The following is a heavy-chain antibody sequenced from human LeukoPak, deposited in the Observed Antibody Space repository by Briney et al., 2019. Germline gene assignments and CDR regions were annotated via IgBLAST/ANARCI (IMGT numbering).Heavy chain of an antibody. V-gene: IGHV1-69*05. J-gene: IGHJ6*03. CDR1: GGTFSSYA. CDR3: AREAAARPRGAYYYYYMDV. Sequence: SVKVSCKASGGTFSSYAISWVRQAPGQGLKWMGRIIPIFGTANYAQKFQGRVTITTDESTSTAYMELSSLRSEDTAVYYCAREAAARPRGAYYYYYMDVWGKGTTVTVSS. CDR2: IIPIFGTA. D-gene: IGHD6-6*01.